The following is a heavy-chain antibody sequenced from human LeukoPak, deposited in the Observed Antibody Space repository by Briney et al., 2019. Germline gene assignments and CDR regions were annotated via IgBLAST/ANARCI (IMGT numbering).Heavy chain of an antibody. J-gene: IGHJ4*02. CDR3: ARPNTAAGLDY. V-gene: IGHV3-73*01. CDR2: IRSKTNNYAT. D-gene: IGHD5-18*01. Sequence: HPGGSLRLSCAVSGFSFSGSAMHWVRQASGKGLEWVGRIRSKTNNYATAYAASVRGRFTISRDDSKSTAYLQMNSLRPDDTAVYYCARPNTAAGLDYWGQGTLVTVSS. CDR1: GFSFSGSA.